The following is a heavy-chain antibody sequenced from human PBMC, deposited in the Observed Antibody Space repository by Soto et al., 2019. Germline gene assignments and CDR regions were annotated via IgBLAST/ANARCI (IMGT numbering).Heavy chain of an antibody. CDR2: IYPGDSDT. D-gene: IGHD4-17*01. CDR1: GYSFTNYW. Sequence: GESLKISGVGSGYSFTNYWILWVRQMPGKGLECMGIIYPGDSDTRYSPSFQGQVTISADKSLSTAYLQWSSLKASDTAMYYCARQGTTVVTPTDYWGQGTLVTVSS. V-gene: IGHV5-51*01. J-gene: IGHJ4*02. CDR3: ARQGTTVVTPTDY.